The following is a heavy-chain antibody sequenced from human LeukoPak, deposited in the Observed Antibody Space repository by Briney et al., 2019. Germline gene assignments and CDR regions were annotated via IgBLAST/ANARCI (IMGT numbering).Heavy chain of an antibody. CDR2: INTNTGNP. D-gene: IGHD2-15*01. CDR3: ARDTSDIVVVVAATSWFDP. V-gene: IGHV7-4-1*02. CDR1: GYTFTSYA. J-gene: IGHJ5*02. Sequence: GASVEVSCKASGYTFTSYAMNWVRQAPGQGLEWMGWINTNTGNPTYAQGFTGRFVFSLDTSVSTAYLQISSLKAEDTAVYYCARDTSDIVVVVAATSWFDPWGQGTLVTVSS.